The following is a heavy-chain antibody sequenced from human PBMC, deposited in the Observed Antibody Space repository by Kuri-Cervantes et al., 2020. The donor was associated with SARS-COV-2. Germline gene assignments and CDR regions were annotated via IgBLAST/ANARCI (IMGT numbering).Heavy chain of an antibody. V-gene: IGHV1-18*01. CDR3: AREDFVGPTRSDY. CDR1: GYTFTHYG. D-gene: IGHD1-26*01. CDR2: ISAYNGNT. J-gene: IGHJ4*02. Sequence: ASVKVSCKASGYTFTHYGISWVRQAPGQGLEWMGWISAYNGNTNYAQKLQGRVTMTRDSSTTTAYMELRGLRSDDTAVYYCAREDFVGPTRSDYWGQGTLVTVSS.